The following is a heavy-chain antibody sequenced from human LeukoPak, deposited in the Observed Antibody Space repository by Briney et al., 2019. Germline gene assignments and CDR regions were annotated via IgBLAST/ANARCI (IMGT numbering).Heavy chain of an antibody. CDR1: GGSISSDY. J-gene: IGHJ4*02. CDR2: ICYSGST. Sequence: SLTLSLTCTVSGGSISSDYWSWIRQPPGKGLEWIGYICYSGSTNYHPFLKSRVTISVDTSKNQFSLKLSSVTAADTAVYYCARGESTIYYFDYWGQGTLVTVSS. CDR3: ARGESTIYYFDY. D-gene: IGHD5-24*01. V-gene: IGHV4-59*08.